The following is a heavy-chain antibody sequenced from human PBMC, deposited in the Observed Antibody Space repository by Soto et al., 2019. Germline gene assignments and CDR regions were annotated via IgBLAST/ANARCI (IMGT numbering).Heavy chain of an antibody. J-gene: IGHJ3*02. V-gene: IGHV3-64*01. CDR3: EGDASDI. CDR1: GFTFSNYG. CDR2: ISSNGGST. Sequence: GGALRLSCAAFGFTFSNYGIHWVRQAPGKGLEYVSAISSNGGSTYYAKSVKGRFTISRDNAKNTVFLQMGSLRAEDMGVYYCEGDASDIWGQGTKVTVSS.